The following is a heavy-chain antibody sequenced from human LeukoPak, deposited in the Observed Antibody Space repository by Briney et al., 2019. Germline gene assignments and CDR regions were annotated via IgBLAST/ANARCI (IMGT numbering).Heavy chain of an antibody. J-gene: IGHJ4*02. Sequence: PSETLSLTCAVYGGSFSGYYWSWIRQPPGKGVEWIGEINHSGSTNYNPSLKSRVTISVDTSKNQFSLKLSSVTAADTAVYYCARGSYCSSTSCYISEDELDYWGQGTLVTVSS. CDR3: ARGSYCSSTSCYISEDELDY. D-gene: IGHD2-2*02. V-gene: IGHV4-34*01. CDR2: INHSGST. CDR1: GGSFSGYY.